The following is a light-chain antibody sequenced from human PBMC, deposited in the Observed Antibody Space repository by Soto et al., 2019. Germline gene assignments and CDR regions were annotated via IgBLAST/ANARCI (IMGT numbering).Light chain of an antibody. CDR2: GVS. V-gene: IGLV2-14*01. J-gene: IGLJ1*01. CDR3: SSFTTSSTPHYV. Sequence: QSALTQPASVSGSPGQSITISCTGTSSDVGNYNYVSWYQQHPGKAPKVIIYGVSNWPSGVSNRFSGSKSGNTASLTISGLQAEDEGDYYCSSFTTSSTPHYVFGTGTKLTVL. CDR1: SSDVGNYNY.